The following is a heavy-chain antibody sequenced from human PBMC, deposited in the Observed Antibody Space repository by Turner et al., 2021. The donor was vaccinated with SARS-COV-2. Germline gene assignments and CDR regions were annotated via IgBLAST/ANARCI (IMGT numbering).Heavy chain of an antibody. CDR2: ISSSSSYI. D-gene: IGHD4-17*01. J-gene: IGHJ4*02. CDR1: GLPFPSYA. Sequence: ESGGGWFHLGGSLSLSGAASGLPFPSYAMSWVRQAPGKGLEWVSFISSSSSYIYYADSVKGRFTSSRDNAKNSLYLQMNSLRAEDTAVYYCARGLGSKTTVVTPFGYWGQGTLVTVSS. CDR3: ARGLGSKTTVVTPFGY. V-gene: IGHV3-21*01.